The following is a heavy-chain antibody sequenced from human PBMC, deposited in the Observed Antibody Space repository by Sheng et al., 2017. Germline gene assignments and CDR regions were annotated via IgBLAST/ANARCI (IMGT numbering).Heavy chain of an antibody. D-gene: IGHD3-10*01. CDR2: ISSSGITT. V-gene: IGHV3-48*01. CDR3: ARDPGDVDYMDV. Sequence: EVQLVESGGGLVQPGGSLRLSCAASGFTVSSYSMTWVRQAPGKGLEWVSYISSSGITTFYADSVKGRFTISRDNAKKSLYLQMNSLRAEDTAVYYCARDPGDVDYMDVWGTGTTVTVSS. J-gene: IGHJ6*03. CDR1: GFTVSSYS.